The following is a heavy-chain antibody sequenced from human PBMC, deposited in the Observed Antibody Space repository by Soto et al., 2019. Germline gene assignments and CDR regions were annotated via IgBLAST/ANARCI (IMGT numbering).Heavy chain of an antibody. J-gene: IGHJ5*02. CDR3: AGGSSKSWFDP. Sequence: QVQLQESGPGLVKASQTLSLTCTVSGGSISSGGYYWSWIRQHPGKGLEWIGYIYYNGNTYYNPSLKSRITISLDTSKYQFSLKLTSVTAADTAVYYCAGGSSKSWFDPWGQGTLVTVSS. CDR2: IYYNGNT. CDR1: GGSISSGGYY. V-gene: IGHV4-31*03. D-gene: IGHD6-6*01.